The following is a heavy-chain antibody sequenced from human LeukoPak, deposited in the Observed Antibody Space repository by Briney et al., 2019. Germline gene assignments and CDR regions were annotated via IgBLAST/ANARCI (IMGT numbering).Heavy chain of an antibody. Sequence: GASVKVSCKASGYTFSDYAMHWVRQAPGQRFEWMGWIDAGNGDTRYSQKFQGRVTITRDTSASTAYIELRSLRSEDTAMYYCARRGTRDLPLDHWGQETLVTISS. CDR3: ARRGTRDLPLDH. V-gene: IGHV1-3*01. CDR1: GYTFSDYA. J-gene: IGHJ4*02. CDR2: IDAGNGDT.